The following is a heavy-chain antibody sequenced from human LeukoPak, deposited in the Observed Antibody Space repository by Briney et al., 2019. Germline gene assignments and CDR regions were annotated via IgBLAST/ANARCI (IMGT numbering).Heavy chain of an antibody. J-gene: IGHJ4*02. V-gene: IGHV3-21*01. CDR2: ISSSSRYI. Sequence: GGSLRLSCAASGFTFSHARMNWVRQAPGKGLEWVSFISSSSRYIYYADSVKGRFTISRDNAKNSLYLQMNSLRVKDTAVYYCARDNGWGRYYFDSWGQGTLATVSS. CDR3: ARDNGWGRYYFDS. CDR1: GFTFSHAR. D-gene: IGHD6-19*01.